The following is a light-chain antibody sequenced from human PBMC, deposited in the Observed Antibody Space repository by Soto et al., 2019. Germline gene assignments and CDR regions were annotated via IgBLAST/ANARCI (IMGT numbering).Light chain of an antibody. Sequence: DIQMTQSPSSLSASIVDRVTITCRASQSISYYLNWFQQKPGEAPKRLIQAASSLQSGVPSRFSGSGSGTDFTLTINSLQPEDFAVYYCQQSYSAPVTFGQGTKL. CDR1: QSISYY. CDR3: QQSYSAPVT. V-gene: IGKV1-39*01. CDR2: AAS. J-gene: IGKJ2*01.